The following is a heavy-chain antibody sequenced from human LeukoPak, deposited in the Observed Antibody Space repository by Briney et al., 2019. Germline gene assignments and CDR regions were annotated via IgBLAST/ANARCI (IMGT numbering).Heavy chain of an antibody. CDR2: IRYDGSNK. CDR3: AKGEGSGWYPAY. D-gene: IGHD6-19*01. Sequence: SGGSLRLSCAASGFTFSSYGMHWVRQAPGKGLEWVAFIRYDGSNKYYADSVKGRFTISRDNSKNTLYLQMNSLRAEDTAVYYCAKGEGSGWYPAYWGQGTLVTVSS. CDR1: GFTFSSYG. V-gene: IGHV3-30*02. J-gene: IGHJ4*02.